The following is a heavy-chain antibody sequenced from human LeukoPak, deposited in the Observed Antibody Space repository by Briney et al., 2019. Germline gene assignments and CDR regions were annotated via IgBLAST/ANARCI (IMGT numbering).Heavy chain of an antibody. CDR2: ISYDGSNK. CDR3: AGADYSNYFDY. CDR1: GFTFSSYG. V-gene: IGHV3-30*03. D-gene: IGHD4-11*01. Sequence: GGSLRLSCAASGFTFSSYGMHWVRQAPGKGLEWVAVISYDGSNKYYADSVKGRFTISRDNSKNTLYLQMNSLRAEDTAVYYCAGADYSNYFDYWGQGTLVTVSS. J-gene: IGHJ4*02.